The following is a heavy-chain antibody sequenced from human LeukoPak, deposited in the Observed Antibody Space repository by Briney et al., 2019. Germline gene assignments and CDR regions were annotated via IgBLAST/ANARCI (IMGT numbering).Heavy chain of an antibody. J-gene: IGHJ4*02. D-gene: IGHD6-13*01. V-gene: IGHV1-69*06. CDR3: AREDHSSSWYGIPPY. CDR2: IIPIFGTA. CDR1: GGTFSSYA. Sequence: GSSVKVSCKASGGTFSSYAVSWVRQAPGQGLERMGGIIPIFGTANYAQKFQGRVTITADKSTSTAYMELSSLRSEDTAVYYCAREDHSSSWYGIPPYWGQGTLVTVSS.